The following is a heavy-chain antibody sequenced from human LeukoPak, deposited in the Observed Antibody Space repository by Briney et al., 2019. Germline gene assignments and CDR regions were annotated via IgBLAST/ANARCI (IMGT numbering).Heavy chain of an antibody. Sequence: ASVKVSCKASGGTFSSYAISWVRQAPGKGLEWMGGFDPEGSETIYAFRFQDRLAMTVDTSSDTASMELSRLTVFDTAVYYCARGSGEFDYWGQGTLVTVSS. CDR3: ARGSGEFDY. CDR1: GGTFSSYA. D-gene: IGHD3-10*01. V-gene: IGHV1-24*01. CDR2: FDPEGSET. J-gene: IGHJ4*02.